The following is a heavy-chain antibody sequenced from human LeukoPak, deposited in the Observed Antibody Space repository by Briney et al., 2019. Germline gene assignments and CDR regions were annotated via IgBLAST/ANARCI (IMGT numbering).Heavy chain of an antibody. CDR3: ATMVRGVMPTFDY. CDR2: FDPEDGET. D-gene: IGHD3-10*01. V-gene: IGHV1-24*01. CDR1: GYTLTELS. J-gene: IGHJ4*02. Sequence: GASVKVSCKVSGYTLTELSMHWVRQAPGKGLEWIGGFDPEDGETIYAQKFQGRVTMTEDTSTDTAYMELSSLRSEDTAVYYCATMVRGVMPTFDYWGRGTLVTVSS.